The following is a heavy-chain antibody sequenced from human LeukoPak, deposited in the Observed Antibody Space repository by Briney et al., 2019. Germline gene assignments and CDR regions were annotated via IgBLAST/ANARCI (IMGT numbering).Heavy chain of an antibody. CDR2: IKQDGSEK. J-gene: IGHJ5*02. CDR3: AREISSWYRTEGRFDP. CDR1: GFTLSSYW. D-gene: IGHD6-13*01. Sequence: GGSLRLSCAASGFTLSSYWMTWVRQAPGKGLEWVANIKQDGSEKYYVDSMKGRFTISRDNASNSVFLQMNSLRAEDTAVYYCAREISSWYRTEGRFDPWGQGTLVTVSS. V-gene: IGHV3-7*01.